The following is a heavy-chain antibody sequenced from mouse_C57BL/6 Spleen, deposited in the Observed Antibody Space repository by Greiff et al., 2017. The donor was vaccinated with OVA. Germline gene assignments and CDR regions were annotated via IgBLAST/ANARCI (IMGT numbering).Heavy chain of an antibody. V-gene: IGHV5-16*01. CDR3: AREENYYGSSYYYYFDY. CDR1: GFTFSDYY. D-gene: IGHD1-1*01. CDR2: INYDGSST. J-gene: IGHJ2*01. Sequence: EVKLVESEGGLVQPGSSMKLSCTASGFTFSDYYMAWVRQVPEKGLEWVANINYDGSSTYYLDSLKSRFIISRDNAKNILYLQMSSLKSEDTATYYCAREENYYGSSYYYYFDYWGQGTTLTVSS.